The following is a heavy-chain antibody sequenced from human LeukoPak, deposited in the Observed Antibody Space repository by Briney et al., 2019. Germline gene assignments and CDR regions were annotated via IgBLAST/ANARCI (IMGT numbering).Heavy chain of an antibody. CDR3: ARVRGGDGGYSMDV. J-gene: IGHJ6*03. Sequence: GASVKVSCKASGYTFTGYYMHWVRQAPGQGLEWMGWINPNSGGTNYAQKFQGRVTMTRDTSISTAYMELSRLRSDDTAVYYCARVRGGDGGYSMDVWGKGTTVTVSS. CDR1: GYTFTGYY. D-gene: IGHD3-10*01. CDR2: INPNSGGT. V-gene: IGHV1-2*02.